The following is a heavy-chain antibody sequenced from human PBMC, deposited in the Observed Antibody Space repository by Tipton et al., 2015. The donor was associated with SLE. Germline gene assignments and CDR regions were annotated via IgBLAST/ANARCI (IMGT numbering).Heavy chain of an antibody. CDR3: ARDSDYYDSSGSLDY. V-gene: IGHV4-61*09. CDR1: GGSISSGSYY. J-gene: IGHJ4*02. Sequence: TLSLTCTVSGGSISSGSYYWSWIRQPAGKGLEWIGHIYTSGSTNYNPSLKSRVTISVDTSKNQFSLKLSSVTAADTAVYYCARDSDYYDSSGSLDYWGQGTLVTVSS. D-gene: IGHD3-22*01. CDR2: IYTSGST.